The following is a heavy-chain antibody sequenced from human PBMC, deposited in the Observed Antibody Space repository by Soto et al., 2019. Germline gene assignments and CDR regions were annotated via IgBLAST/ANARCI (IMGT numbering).Heavy chain of an antibody. Sequence: PSETLSLTCAVYGGSFSGYYWSWIRQPPGKGLEWIGEINHSGSTNYNPSLKSRVTISVDTSKNQFSLKLSSVTAADTAVYYCARLNGLRYCDWLFQGGWFDPWGQGTLVTVSS. V-gene: IGHV4-34*01. CDR1: GGSFSGYY. CDR3: ARLNGLRYCDWLFQGGWFDP. CDR2: INHSGST. J-gene: IGHJ5*02. D-gene: IGHD3-9*01.